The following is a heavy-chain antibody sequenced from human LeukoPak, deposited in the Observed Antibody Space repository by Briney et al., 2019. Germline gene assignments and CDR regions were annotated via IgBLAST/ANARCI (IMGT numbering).Heavy chain of an antibody. Sequence: GGSLRLSCAASGFTFSSYSMNWVRQAPGKGLEWISYISSSSSSIYYADSVKGRFTISRDNAKKSLYLQMNSLRAEDTAVYYCATTRYQLLGYWGQGTLVTVSS. V-gene: IGHV3-48*01. CDR2: ISSSSSSI. J-gene: IGHJ4*02. D-gene: IGHD2-2*01. CDR1: GFTFSSYS. CDR3: ATTRYQLLGY.